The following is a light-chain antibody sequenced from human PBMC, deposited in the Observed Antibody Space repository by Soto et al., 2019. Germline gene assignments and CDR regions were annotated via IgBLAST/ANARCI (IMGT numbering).Light chain of an antibody. J-gene: IGLJ1*01. V-gene: IGLV2-14*01. Sequence: QSALTQPASVSGSPGQSITISCTGTSSDVGGYNYVSWYQQHPGKAPKLMIYEVRNRPSGVSNRFSGSKSANTASLTISGLQAEDEADYYCSSYTSRTTLVFGTGTKVTVL. CDR2: EVR. CDR3: SSYTSRTTLV. CDR1: SSDVGGYNY.